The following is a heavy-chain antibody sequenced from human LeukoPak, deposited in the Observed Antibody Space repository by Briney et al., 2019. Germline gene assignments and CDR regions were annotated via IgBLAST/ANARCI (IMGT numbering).Heavy chain of an antibody. D-gene: IGHD2-2*01. CDR3: ARDLRYCSSTSCYAVGFDP. Sequence: GGSLRLSCAASGFTFDDYGMSWVRQAPGKGLEWVSGINWNGGGTGYADSVKGRFTISRDNAKNSLYLQMNSLRAEDTALYHCARDLRYCSSTSCYAVGFDPWGQGTLVTVSS. V-gene: IGHV3-20*01. CDR2: INWNGGGT. J-gene: IGHJ5*02. CDR1: GFTFDDYG.